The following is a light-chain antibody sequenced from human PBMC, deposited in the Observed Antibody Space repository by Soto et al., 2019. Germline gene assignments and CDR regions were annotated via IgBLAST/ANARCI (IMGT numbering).Light chain of an antibody. CDR2: AAS. CDR3: QQSYSTPRT. Sequence: DIQMTQSPSSLSAFVGDRVTITCRASQTISSYLNWYQQIPGKAPKLLIYAASSLQSGVPSRFSGSGSGTDFTLTVSSLQPEDFATYYCQQSYSTPRTFGQWTKLEIK. V-gene: IGKV1-39*01. CDR1: QTISSY. J-gene: IGKJ1*01.